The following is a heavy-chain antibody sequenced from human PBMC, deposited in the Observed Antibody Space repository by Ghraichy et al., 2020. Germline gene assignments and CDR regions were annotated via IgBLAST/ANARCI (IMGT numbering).Heavy chain of an antibody. CDR2: INFTGSTT. J-gene: IGHJ6*04. CDR1: GFTFSNYS. Sequence: GESLNISCAASGFTFSNYSMNWVRQAPGKGLEWISYINFTGSTTYYADSVKGRFSISRDNAKNSLYLQMNSLRDEDAAVYYCARANYDFWSASNYYYGMDVWGKGTTVTVSS. D-gene: IGHD3-3*01. V-gene: IGHV3-48*02. CDR3: ARANYDFWSASNYYYGMDV.